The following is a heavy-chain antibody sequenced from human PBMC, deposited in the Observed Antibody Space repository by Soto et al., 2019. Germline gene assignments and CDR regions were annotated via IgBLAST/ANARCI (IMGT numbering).Heavy chain of an antibody. CDR3: ARASYYYDSKVAYYFDY. V-gene: IGHV3-72*01. Sequence: LRLSCAVPGFTLSDYYIDWVRQAPGKGLEWIGRTRNKPNSYTTQYAASVKGRFTISRDASKNSVYLQMNSLKSDDTAVYYCARASYYYDSKVAYYFDYWGQGTLVTVSS. CDR1: GFTLSDYY. J-gene: IGHJ4*02. CDR2: TRNKPNSYTT. D-gene: IGHD3-22*01.